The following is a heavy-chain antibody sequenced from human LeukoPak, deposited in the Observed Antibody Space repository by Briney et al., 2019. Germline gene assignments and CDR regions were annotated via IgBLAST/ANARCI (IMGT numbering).Heavy chain of an antibody. CDR1: GLPFSSYG. J-gene: IGHJ3*02. Sequence: GGSLRLSCAASGLPFSSYGMHWVRQAPGKGLEWVAFIRYDGSNKYYADSVKGRFTISRDNSKNTLYLQMNSLRAEDTAVYYCAKDRGQQQPLAFDIWGQGTMVTVSS. V-gene: IGHV3-30*02. CDR2: IRYDGSNK. CDR3: AKDRGQQQPLAFDI. D-gene: IGHD6-13*01.